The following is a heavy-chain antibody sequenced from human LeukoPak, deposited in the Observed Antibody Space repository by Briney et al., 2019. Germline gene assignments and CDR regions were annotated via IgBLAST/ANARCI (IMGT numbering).Heavy chain of an antibody. D-gene: IGHD1-26*01. CDR1: GYTFTSYG. CDR2: ISTYNGHT. V-gene: IGHV1-18*01. CDR3: ARTPPPTIVGAHYFDY. Sequence: ASVKVSCKASGYTFTSYGINWVRQAPGQGLEWMGWISTYNGHTNYAQNLQGRVTMTTDTSASTVYLELRSLRSDDTAVYYCARTPPPTIVGAHYFDYWGQGTLVTVSS. J-gene: IGHJ4*02.